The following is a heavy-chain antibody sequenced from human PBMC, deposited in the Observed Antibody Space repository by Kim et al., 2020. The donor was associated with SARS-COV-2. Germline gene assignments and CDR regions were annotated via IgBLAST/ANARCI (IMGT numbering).Heavy chain of an antibody. J-gene: IGHJ6*02. CDR1: GYTFTSYG. Sequence: ASVKVSCKASGYTFTSYGISWVRQAPGQGLEWMGWISAYNGNTNYAQKLQGRVTMTTDTSTSTAYMELRSLRSDDTAVYYCARAVTNWVDYYYYGMDVWGQGTTVTVSS. CDR3: ARAVTNWVDYYYYGMDV. V-gene: IGHV1-18*01. D-gene: IGHD4-17*01. CDR2: ISAYNGNT.